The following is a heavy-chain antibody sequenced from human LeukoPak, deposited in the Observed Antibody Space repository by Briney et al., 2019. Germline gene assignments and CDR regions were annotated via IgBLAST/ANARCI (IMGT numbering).Heavy chain of an antibody. CDR1: GFTFSSSS. Sequence: GSLRLSCAASGFTFSSSSISXVRQAPGKGLEWVSAITDAVGSTHYADSVKGRFTISSDNSKNTVYLQMNSLRPEDMAVYYCAKEIFSGLLYIDYWGQGTLVTVSS. D-gene: IGHD5-12*01. V-gene: IGHV3-23*01. J-gene: IGHJ4*02. CDR3: AKEIFSGLLYIDY. CDR2: ITDAVGST.